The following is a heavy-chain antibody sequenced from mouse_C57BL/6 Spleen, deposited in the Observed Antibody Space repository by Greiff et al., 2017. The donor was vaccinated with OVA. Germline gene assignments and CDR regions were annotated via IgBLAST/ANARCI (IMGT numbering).Heavy chain of an antibody. J-gene: IGHJ2*01. CDR3: ARDRFYIDY. CDR2: INYDGSST. Sequence: EVMLVESEGGLVQPGSSMKLSCTASGFTFSDYYMAWVRQVPEKGLEWVANINYDGSSTYYLDSLKSRFIIARDNAKNMIYLQMRSLKSENTDTYYCARDRFYIDYWGQGTTLTVSS. V-gene: IGHV5-16*01. CDR1: GFTFSDYY.